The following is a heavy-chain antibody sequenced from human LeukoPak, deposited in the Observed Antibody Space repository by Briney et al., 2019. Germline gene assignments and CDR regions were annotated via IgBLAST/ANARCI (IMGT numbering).Heavy chain of an antibody. CDR2: IYYSGST. D-gene: IGHD5-18*01. CDR3: ARFSGYSYGYYFDY. J-gene: IGHJ4*02. V-gene: IGHV4-59*01. CDR1: GGSISSYY. Sequence: SETLSLTCTVSGGSISSYYWSWIRQPPGKGLEWIGYIYYSGSTNYNPYLKSRVTISVDTSKNQYSLKLSSVTAADTAVYYCARFSGYSYGYYFDYWGQGTLVTVSS.